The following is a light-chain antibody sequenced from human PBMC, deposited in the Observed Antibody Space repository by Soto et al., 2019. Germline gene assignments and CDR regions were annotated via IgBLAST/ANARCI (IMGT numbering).Light chain of an antibody. CDR2: AAY. CDR1: QGISIW. J-gene: IGKJ3*01. Sequence: DIQMTQSPSSVSASVGDRVTITCRASQGISIWLAWYQKTPGKAPKLLIYAAYSLQSLVPPRFTGSGSGTDFTLTISSLQTEDCAHYYCQQANRFTFNFGHATKVDIK. V-gene: IGKV1-12*01. CDR3: QQANRFTFN.